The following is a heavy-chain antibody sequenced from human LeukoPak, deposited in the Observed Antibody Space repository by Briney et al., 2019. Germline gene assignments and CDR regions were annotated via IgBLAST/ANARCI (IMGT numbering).Heavy chain of an antibody. D-gene: IGHD2-8*02. J-gene: IGHJ4*02. Sequence: GGSLRLSCAASGFTFSSYAMSWVRQAPGKGLEWVSTISGNGRSTYYGDSVKGRFAISRDNSKNTLSLQMNSLRAEDTAVYYCAKEYYVLLVYALGGSFDYWGRGTLVTVSS. CDR2: ISGNGRST. CDR3: AKEYYVLLVYALGGSFDY. CDR1: GFTFSSYA. V-gene: IGHV3-23*01.